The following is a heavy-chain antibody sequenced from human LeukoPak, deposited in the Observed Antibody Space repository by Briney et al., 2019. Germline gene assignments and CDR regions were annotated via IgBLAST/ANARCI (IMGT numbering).Heavy chain of an antibody. D-gene: IGHD3-10*01. CDR1: GFTVSSNY. J-gene: IGHJ4*02. CDR3: ARDLYGPGSYGY. V-gene: IGHV3-53*01. CDR2: IYSGGST. Sequence: GGSLRLSCAASGFTVSSNYMSWVRQAPGKGLEWVSVIYSGGSTYYADSVKGRFTISRDNSKNTLYLQMNSLRAEDTAVYYCARDLYGPGSYGYWGQGTLVTVSS.